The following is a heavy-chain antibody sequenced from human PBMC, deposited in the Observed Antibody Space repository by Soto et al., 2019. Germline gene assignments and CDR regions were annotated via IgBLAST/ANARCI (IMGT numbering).Heavy chain of an antibody. V-gene: IGHV4-30-4*01. D-gene: IGHD3-22*01. Sequence: SETLSLTCTVSGGSISSGDYYWSWIRQPPGKGLEWIGYIYYSGSTYYNPSLKSRVTISLDTPKNQFSLKLSSVTAADTAVYYCARVKGYYDSSGYNWFDPWGQGTLVTVSS. CDR2: IYYSGST. CDR3: ARVKGYYDSSGYNWFDP. CDR1: GGSISSGDYY. J-gene: IGHJ5*02.